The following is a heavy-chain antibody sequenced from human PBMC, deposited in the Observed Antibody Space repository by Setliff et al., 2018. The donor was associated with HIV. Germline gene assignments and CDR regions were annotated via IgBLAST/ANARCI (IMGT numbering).Heavy chain of an antibody. Sequence: SVKVSCKASGGTFSSYAISWVRQAPGQGLEWMGGIIPIFGTANYAQKLQSRVTITADESTSTAYMELSSLRSEDTAVYYCARVYVDLTKYYNFWSGYPDYWGQGTLVTVSS. V-gene: IGHV1-69*13. CDR3: ARVYVDLTKYYNFWSGYPDY. CDR2: IIPIFGTA. CDR1: GGTFSSYA. J-gene: IGHJ4*02. D-gene: IGHD3-3*01.